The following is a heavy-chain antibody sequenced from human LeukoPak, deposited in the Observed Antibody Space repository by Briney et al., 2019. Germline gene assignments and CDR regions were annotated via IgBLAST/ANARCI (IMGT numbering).Heavy chain of an antibody. J-gene: IGHJ4*02. D-gene: IGHD3-3*01. V-gene: IGHV1-2*06. CDR1: GYTFTGYY. CDR3: ARTYHDFWSGQLYYFDY. CDR2: INPNSGGT. Sequence: EASVKVSCKASGYTFTGYYMHWVRQAPGQGLEWMGRINPNSGGTNYAQKFQGRVTMTRDTSISTAYMELSRLRSDDTAVYYCARTYHDFWSGQLYYFDYWGQGTLVTVSS.